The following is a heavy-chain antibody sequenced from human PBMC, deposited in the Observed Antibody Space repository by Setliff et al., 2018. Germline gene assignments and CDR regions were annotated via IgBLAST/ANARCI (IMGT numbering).Heavy chain of an antibody. J-gene: IGHJ4*02. Sequence: GESLKISCQGSGYTFSAYWIGWVRQMPGKGLEWMGIIYPGDSETKYGPSFQGQVTISADKSTGTAYLQWSRLKASDTAMYYCRLWSHDYHNDYWGQGTLVTSPQ. CDR3: RLWSHDYHNDY. CDR1: GYTFSAYW. CDR2: IYPGDSET. D-gene: IGHD3-16*01. V-gene: IGHV5-51*01.